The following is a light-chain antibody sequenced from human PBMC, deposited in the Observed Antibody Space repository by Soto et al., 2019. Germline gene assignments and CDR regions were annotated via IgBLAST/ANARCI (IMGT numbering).Light chain of an antibody. J-gene: IGKJ2*01. CDR2: AAS. V-gene: IGKV1-27*01. CDR1: QGISNF. CDR3: QKYYSAPYT. Sequence: DIQMTQSPSSLSASVGDRVTITCRASQGISNFLAWYQQKPGKVPKLLISAASTLQSGVPSRFSGSGSGTDFTLTISSLQREDVATYHCQKYYSAPYTFGQGTKLEIK.